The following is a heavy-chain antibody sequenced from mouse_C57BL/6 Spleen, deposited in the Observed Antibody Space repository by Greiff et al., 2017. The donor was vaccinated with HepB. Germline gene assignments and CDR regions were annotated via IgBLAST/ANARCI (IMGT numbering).Heavy chain of an antibody. D-gene: IGHD1-1*01. CDR1: GYTFTDYN. CDR3: ARRPPYYGSSSYYCDY. Sequence: EVQLQQSGPELVKPGASVKMSCKASGYTFTDYNMHWVKQSHGKSLEGIGYINPNNGGTSYNQKFKGKATLTVNKSSSTAYMELRSLTSEDSAVYYCARRPPYYGSSSYYCDYWGQGTTLTVSS. V-gene: IGHV1-22*01. CDR2: INPNNGGT. J-gene: IGHJ2*01.